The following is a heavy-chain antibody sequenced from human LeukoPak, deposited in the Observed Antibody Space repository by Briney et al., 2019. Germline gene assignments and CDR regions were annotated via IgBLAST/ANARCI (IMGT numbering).Heavy chain of an antibody. CDR1: EFSVGSNY. V-gene: IGHV3-66*01. D-gene: IGHD5-18*01. CDR3: ARDQYVYSYIGNYYYYYMDV. CDR2: IYSGGST. Sequence: PGGSLRLSCAASEFSVGSNYMTWVRQAPGKGLEWVSLIYSGGSTYYADSVKGRFTISRDNSKNTLYLQMNSLRAEDTAVYYCARDQYVYSYIGNYYYYYMDVWGKGTTVTISS. J-gene: IGHJ6*03.